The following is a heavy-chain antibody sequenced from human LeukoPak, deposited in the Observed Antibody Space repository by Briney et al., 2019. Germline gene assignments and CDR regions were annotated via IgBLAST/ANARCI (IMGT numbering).Heavy chain of an antibody. Sequence: AGGSLRLSCAASGFTFSNYAMSWVRQAPGKGLEWVSGISDSVDSTHYAGSVKGRFTISRDNSKNTLYLQMNSLRAEDTALYYCAKDLARIGARQSDYWGQGTLVTVSS. J-gene: IGHJ4*02. CDR1: GFTFSNYA. CDR2: ISDSVDST. V-gene: IGHV3-23*01. CDR3: AKDLARIGARQSDY. D-gene: IGHD6-6*01.